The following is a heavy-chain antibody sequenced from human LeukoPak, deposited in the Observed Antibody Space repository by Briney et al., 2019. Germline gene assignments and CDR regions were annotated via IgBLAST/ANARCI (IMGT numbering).Heavy chain of an antibody. J-gene: IGHJ6*03. CDR1: GFTFDDYA. D-gene: IGHD3-16*01. V-gene: IGHV3-9*01. CDR2: ISWNSGSI. Sequence: AGGSLRLSCAASGFTFDDYAMHWVRQAPGKGLGWVSGISWNSGSIGYADSVKGRFTISRDNSKNTLYLQMNSLRAEDTAVYYCARIGATYYYFMDVWGKGTTVTVSS. CDR3: ARIGATYYYFMDV.